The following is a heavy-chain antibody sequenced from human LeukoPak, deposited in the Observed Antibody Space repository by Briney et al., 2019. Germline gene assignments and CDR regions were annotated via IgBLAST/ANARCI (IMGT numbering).Heavy chain of an antibody. CDR2: IKSKTDGGTT. CDR1: GFTFSNAW. CDR3: TTDPGGVGGSYFPRSYYYYMDV. Sequence: PGGSLRLSCAASGFTFSNAWMSWVRQAPGKGLEWVGRIKSKTDGGTTDYAAPVKGRFTISRDDSKNTLYLQMNSLKTEDTAVYYCTTDPGGVGGSYFPRSYYYYMDVWGKGTTVTVSS. J-gene: IGHJ6*03. V-gene: IGHV3-15*01. D-gene: IGHD1-26*01.